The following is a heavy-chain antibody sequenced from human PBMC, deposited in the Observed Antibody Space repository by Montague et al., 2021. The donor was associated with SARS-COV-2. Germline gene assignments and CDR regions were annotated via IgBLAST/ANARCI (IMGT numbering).Heavy chain of an antibody. J-gene: IGHJ4*02. CDR3: ASGSFDT. CDR1: GFTVSRTY. V-gene: IGHV3-66*01. D-gene: IGHD3-10*01. CDR2: IYSSGDT. Sequence: SLRLSCAASGFTVSRTYMSWVRQAPGKGLEWISVIYSSGDTYNADSMKDRLTISRDNSKNTVYLQMHTLRAEDTAVYYWASGSFDTWGQGTLVTVSS.